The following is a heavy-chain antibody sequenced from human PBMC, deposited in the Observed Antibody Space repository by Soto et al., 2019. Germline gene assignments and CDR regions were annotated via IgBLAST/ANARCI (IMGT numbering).Heavy chain of an antibody. J-gene: IGHJ6*02. CDR1: GGSISSSNW. Sequence: SETLSLTCAVSGGSISSSNWWSWVRQPPGKGLEWIGEIYHSGSTNYNPSLKSRVTISVDKSKNQFSLKLSSVTAADTAVYYCARDRHPYSTSWYRGSSNYYYYGMDVWGQGTTVTVSS. V-gene: IGHV4-4*02. CDR3: ARDRHPYSTSWYRGSSNYYYYGMDV. D-gene: IGHD6-13*01. CDR2: IYHSGST.